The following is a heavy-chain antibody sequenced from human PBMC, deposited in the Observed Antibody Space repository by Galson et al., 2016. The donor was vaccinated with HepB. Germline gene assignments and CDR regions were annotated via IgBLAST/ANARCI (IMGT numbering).Heavy chain of an antibody. CDR1: GFDFRSYW. J-gene: IGHJ4*02. CDR3: VRDHDWAFDY. Sequence: SLRLSCAASGFDFRSYWMHWVRQGPGKGLEWISHNSRENNRIDYADSVKGRFTVSRDNGKNSLYLQMNSLRVEDTAVYYCVRDHDWAFDYWGQGLLVTVSS. D-gene: IGHD3-9*01. V-gene: IGHV3-48*01. CDR2: NSRENNRI.